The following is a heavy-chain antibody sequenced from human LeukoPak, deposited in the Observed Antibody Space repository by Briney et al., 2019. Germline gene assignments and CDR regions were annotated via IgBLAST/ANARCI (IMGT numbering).Heavy chain of an antibody. CDR2: IYSDNT. J-gene: IGHJ4*02. V-gene: IGHV3-53*01. Sequence: GGSLRLSCTVSGFTFGTYAMSWVRQAPGKGLEWVSFIYSDNTHYSDSVKGRFTISRDNSKNTLCLQMNSLRAEDTAVYYCARRAGAYSHPYDYWGQGTLVTVSS. D-gene: IGHD4/OR15-4a*01. CDR1: GFTFGTYA. CDR3: ARRAGAYSHPYDY.